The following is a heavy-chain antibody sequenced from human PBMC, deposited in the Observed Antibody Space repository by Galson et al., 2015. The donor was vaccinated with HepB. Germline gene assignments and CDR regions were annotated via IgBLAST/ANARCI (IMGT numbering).Heavy chain of an antibody. CDR1: GFTFSSFG. D-gene: IGHD1-26*01. CDR3: ARAKWDPKNWGNAALLNCYFDY. CDR2: IWYGGSNR. Sequence: SLRLSCAASGFTFSSFGMHWVRQAPGKGLEWVAVIWYGGSNRKYADSVRGRFTISRDNSKCTVYLQMNSLRGEDTAIYYWARAKWDPKNWGNAALLNCYFDYWGQGTMVTVSS. J-gene: IGHJ4*02. V-gene: IGHV3-33*01.